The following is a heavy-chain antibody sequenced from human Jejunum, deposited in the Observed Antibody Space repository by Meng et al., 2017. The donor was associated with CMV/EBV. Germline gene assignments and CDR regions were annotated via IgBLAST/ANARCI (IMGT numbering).Heavy chain of an antibody. V-gene: IGHV2-5*02. CDR2: IYWDNDR. CDR1: GFSLSTSGVG. J-gene: IGHJ4*02. Sequence: TLRESGPTLLKPTETLTLTCTVSGFSLSTSGVGVGWLRQPPGKALEWLVFIYWDNDRRYSPSLKSRLTITKDPSNNQVVLTMTNMDPVDTGTYFCAHTYCGGGSCRGFDYCGQGTLVTVSS. D-gene: IGHD2-15*01. CDR3: AHTYCGGGSCRGFDY.